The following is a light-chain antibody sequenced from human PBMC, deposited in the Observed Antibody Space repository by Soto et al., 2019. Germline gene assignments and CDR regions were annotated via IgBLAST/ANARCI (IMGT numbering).Light chain of an antibody. J-gene: IGKJ2*03. CDR2: WAS. CDR3: QQSYNTPYS. Sequence: DIVMTHSPDFLAVSLGERATITCKSRQNVLYRSSKKSYLAWYQQRPGQPPRLLLYWASTRESGVPDRIIGSGSENDITLTINSLQAEDEAICHGQQSYNTPYSCGQGTTMEIK. CDR1: QNVLYRSSKKSY. V-gene: IGKV4-1*01.